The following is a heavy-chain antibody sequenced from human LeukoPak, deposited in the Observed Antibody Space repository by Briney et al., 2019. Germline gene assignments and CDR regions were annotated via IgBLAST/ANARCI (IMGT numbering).Heavy chain of an antibody. Sequence: SETLSLTCGVSGHSFSSDSFWGWIRQPPGQGLEWIGSIHERGSTFYNPSLKSLVTISIDTSKNQFSLNVNSVTAADTAVYYCARASRPANSWFDPWGQGTVVTVSS. V-gene: IGHV4-38-2*01. CDR2: IHERGST. J-gene: IGHJ5*02. CDR1: GHSFSSDSF. CDR3: ARASRPANSWFDP. D-gene: IGHD6-6*01.